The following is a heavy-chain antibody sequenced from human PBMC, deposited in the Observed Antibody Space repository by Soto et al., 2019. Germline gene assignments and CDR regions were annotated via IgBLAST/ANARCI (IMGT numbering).Heavy chain of an antibody. V-gene: IGHV4-4*07. J-gene: IGHJ1*01. D-gene: IGHD2-21*02. CDR1: GVSVRSYT. CDR3: ARDGMTTGDT. Sequence: SETLSLTCIVSGVSVRSYTWSWVRQPANKGLERIGRVFSSVSATYNPSLKSRVSISMDTPENRISLKLDSVTAADAGVYFCARDGMTTGDTWGPGTLVTVS. CDR2: VFSSVSA.